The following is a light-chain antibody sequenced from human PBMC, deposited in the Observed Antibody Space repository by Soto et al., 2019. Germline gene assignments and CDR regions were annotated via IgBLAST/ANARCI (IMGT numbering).Light chain of an antibody. CDR1: ESIKTW. Sequence: DIQMTQSPSTLSASVGDRVTITCRASESIKTWLAWYQQRPGKAPNLLIYKASSLQSGVSSRFSGSGSGTECTLIISSLQPDDSATYYCQQYNVYPYTFGQGTKVQI. J-gene: IGKJ2*01. V-gene: IGKV1-5*03. CDR2: KAS. CDR3: QQYNVYPYT.